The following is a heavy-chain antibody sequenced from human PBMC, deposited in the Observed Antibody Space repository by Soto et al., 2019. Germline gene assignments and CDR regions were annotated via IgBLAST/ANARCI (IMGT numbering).Heavy chain of an antibody. Sequence: QITLKESGPTLVKPTQTLTLTCTFSGFSLSASGVGVGWIRQPPGKALEWLALIYWDDDKRYRSSLRSRLTITKDTPKNQVVLTMTNMDPVDTATYCCAHLPTGVSSFDSWGQGTLVTVSS. J-gene: IGHJ4*02. V-gene: IGHV2-5*02. CDR2: IYWDDDK. CDR1: GFSLSASGVG. CDR3: AHLPTGVSSFDS. D-gene: IGHD7-27*01.